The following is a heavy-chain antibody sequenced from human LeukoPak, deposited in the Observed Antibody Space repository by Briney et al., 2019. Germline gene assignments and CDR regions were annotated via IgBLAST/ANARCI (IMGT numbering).Heavy chain of an antibody. D-gene: IGHD2-15*01. V-gene: IGHV3-11*01. J-gene: IGHJ4*02. CDR1: GFTFSDYY. CDR3: TAVVVVAATTDY. Sequence: GGSLRLSCAASGFTFSDYYMSWIRQAPGKGLEWVSYISSSGSTIYYADSVKGRFTISRDNAKNSLYLQMNSLRAEDTAVYYCTAVVVVAATTDYWGQGTLVTVSS. CDR2: ISSSGSTI.